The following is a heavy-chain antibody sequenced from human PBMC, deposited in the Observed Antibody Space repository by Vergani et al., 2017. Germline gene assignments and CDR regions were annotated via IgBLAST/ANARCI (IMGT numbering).Heavy chain of an antibody. CDR1: GYSISSGYF. D-gene: IGHD1-14*01. CDR2: IDLTGRT. Sequence: QVQLQESGPRLVKPSETLSLTCSVSGYSISSGYFWGWIRQSPGKGLEWLGTIDLTGRTHLSPSLKSRLTISVDTTKKQFSLLLTSATAADTAVYCCARDGMSPAEIDPKNAFHVWGQGTRVSV. V-gene: IGHV4-38-2*02. CDR3: ARDGMSPAEIDPKNAFHV. J-gene: IGHJ3*01.